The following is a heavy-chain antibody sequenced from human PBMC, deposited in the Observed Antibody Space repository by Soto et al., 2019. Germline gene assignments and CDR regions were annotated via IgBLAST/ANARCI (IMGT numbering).Heavy chain of an antibody. Sequence: QVQLVQSGAEVKKPGSSVKVSCKASGGTFSSYTISWVRQAPGQGLEWMGRIIPILGVANYAQKFQGRDTITADNSTSTAYMELRSLISEDTAVYYCAREPPLALKFGQRGQGGLVTVTS. D-gene: IGHD3-3*01. CDR3: AREPPLALKFGQ. V-gene: IGHV1-69*08. J-gene: IGHJ4*02. CDR1: GGTFSSYT. CDR2: IIPILGVA.